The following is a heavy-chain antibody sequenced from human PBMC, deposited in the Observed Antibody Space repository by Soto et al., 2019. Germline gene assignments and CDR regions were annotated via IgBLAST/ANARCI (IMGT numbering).Heavy chain of an antibody. CDR2: ISWNSGSI. V-gene: IGHV3-9*01. CDR1: GFTFEDYA. J-gene: IGHJ4*02. Sequence: EVQLVESGGGLVQPGRSLRLSCAASGFTFEDYAMHWVRQAPGKGLEWVSGISWNSGSIGYADSVKGRFTISRDNAKNSLYLQMNSLRSEDTALYYCAKDMGYDLSPLGYFDYWGQGTLVTVSS. D-gene: IGHD5-12*01. CDR3: AKDMGYDLSPLGYFDY.